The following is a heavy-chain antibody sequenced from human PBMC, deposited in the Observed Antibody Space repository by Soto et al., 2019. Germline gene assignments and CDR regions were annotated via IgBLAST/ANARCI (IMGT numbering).Heavy chain of an antibody. CDR1: GYTFTSYG. J-gene: IGHJ5*02. D-gene: IGHD6-19*01. Sequence: GASVKVSCKASGYTFTSYGIIWVREAPGQGLEWMGWISAYNGNTNYAQKLQGRVTMTTDTSTSTAYMELRSLRSDDTAVYYCARQISGWDNWFDPWGQGTLVTVSS. V-gene: IGHV1-18*01. CDR3: ARQISGWDNWFDP. CDR2: ISAYNGNT.